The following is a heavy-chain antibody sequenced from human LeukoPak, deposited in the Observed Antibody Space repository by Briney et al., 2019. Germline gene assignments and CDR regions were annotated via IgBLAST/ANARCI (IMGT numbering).Heavy chain of an antibody. CDR1: GYSFTNYW. D-gene: IGHD5-18*01. CDR2: IYPGDSET. V-gene: IGHV5-51*01. J-gene: IGHJ6*03. Sequence: GESLKISCKGSGYSFTNYWIGWVRQMPGKGLKWMGIIYPGDSETRYSPSFQGQVTFSADRSINTAYLQWNSLKASDTAMYYCALTTMVSRYMDVWGKGTTVTVSS. CDR3: ALTTMVSRYMDV.